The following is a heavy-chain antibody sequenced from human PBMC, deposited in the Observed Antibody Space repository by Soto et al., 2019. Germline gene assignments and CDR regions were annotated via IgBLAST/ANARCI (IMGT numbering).Heavy chain of an antibody. Sequence: SVKVSCKASGGTFSSYAISWVRQAPGQGLEWMGGIIPIFGTANYAQKFQGRVTITADESTSTAYMELSSLRSEDTAVYYCARGSKDDFWSGYYSRFDPWGQGTLVTVSS. CDR3: ARGSKDDFWSGYYSRFDP. CDR2: IIPIFGTA. V-gene: IGHV1-69*13. J-gene: IGHJ5*02. D-gene: IGHD3-3*01. CDR1: GGTFSSYA.